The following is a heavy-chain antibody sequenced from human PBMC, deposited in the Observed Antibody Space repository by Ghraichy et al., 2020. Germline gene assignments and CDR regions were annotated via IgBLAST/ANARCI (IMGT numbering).Heavy chain of an antibody. CDR1: GYTFTGYY. CDR2: INPNRGGT. V-gene: IGHV1-2*02. CDR3: ARDTLFWDDSSGYYLPAFDY. D-gene: IGHD3-22*01. J-gene: IGHJ4*02. Sequence: ASVKVSCKASGYTFTGYYMHWVRQAPGQGLEWMGWINPNRGGTNYAQKFQGRVTMTRDTSISTAYMELSRLRSDDTAVYYCARDTLFWDDSSGYYLPAFDYWGQGTLVTVSS.